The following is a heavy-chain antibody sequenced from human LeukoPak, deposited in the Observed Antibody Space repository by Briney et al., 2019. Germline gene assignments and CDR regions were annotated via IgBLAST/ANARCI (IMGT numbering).Heavy chain of an antibody. V-gene: IGHV3-15*01. D-gene: IGHD2-2*01. J-gene: IGHJ4*02. CDR3: TVRGRYCSSTSCYWLDY. CDR1: GFTFSNAW. CDR2: IKSKTDGGTT. Sequence: GGSLRLSCAASGFTFSNAWMSWVRQAPGKGLEWVGRIKSKTDGGTTDYAAPVKGRFTISRDDSKNTLYLQMNSLKTEDTAAYYCTVRGRYCSSTSCYWLDYWGQGTLVTVSS.